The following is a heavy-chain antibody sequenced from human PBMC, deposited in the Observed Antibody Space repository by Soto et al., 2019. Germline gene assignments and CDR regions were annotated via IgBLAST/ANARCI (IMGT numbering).Heavy chain of an antibody. V-gene: IGHV3-23*01. J-gene: IGHJ4*01. CDR3: AKGSTYSFYFDH. CDR1: GFSCSSYD. Sequence: GGSLRRSCVASGFSCSSYDMSWVRQAPGKGLEWVSFIIGNSGTTYYADSVKGRFTVSRDNSKNTLYLQMSRLGAEDTAAYYCAKGSTYSFYFDHCGQGTLVT. CDR2: IIGNSGTT. D-gene: IGHD5-18*01.